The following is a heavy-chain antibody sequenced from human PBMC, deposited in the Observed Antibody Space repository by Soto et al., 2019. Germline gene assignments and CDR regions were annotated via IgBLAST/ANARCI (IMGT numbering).Heavy chain of an antibody. D-gene: IGHD3-10*01. Sequence: SETLSLTCAVYGGSFSGYYWSWIRQPPGKGLEWIGEINHSGSTNYNPSLKSRVTISVDTSKNQFSLKLSSVTAADTAVYYCARDRRLITMVRGVSLWFDPWGQGTLDTVS. CDR1: GGSFSGYY. CDR3: ARDRRLITMVRGVSLWFDP. V-gene: IGHV4-34*01. CDR2: INHSGST. J-gene: IGHJ5*02.